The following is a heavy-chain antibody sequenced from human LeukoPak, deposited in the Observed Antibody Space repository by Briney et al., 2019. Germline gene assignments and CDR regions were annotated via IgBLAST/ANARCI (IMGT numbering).Heavy chain of an antibody. CDR2: IDSSGATI. J-gene: IGHJ4*02. D-gene: IGHD2-2*02. CDR3: ARDQDGRYCSSTSCYIGAFDN. Sequence: GGSLRLSCAASGFTLSDYYMTWIRQAPGKGLEWVSYIDSSGATIYYADSVKGRFTISRDNAKNSLYLQMNSLRAEDTAVYYCARDQDGRYCSSTSCYIGAFDNWGQGTLVTVSS. V-gene: IGHV3-11*01. CDR1: GFTLSDYY.